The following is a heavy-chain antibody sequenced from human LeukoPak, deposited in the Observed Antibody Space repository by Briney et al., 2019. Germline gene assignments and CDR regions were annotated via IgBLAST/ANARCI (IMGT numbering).Heavy chain of an antibody. CDR1: GFTFSTYG. V-gene: IGHV3-74*01. CDR2: INGDGSTT. D-gene: IGHD3-10*01. CDR3: AEAASVRGVSY. Sequence: HAGGSLRLSCAASGFTFSTYGLHWVRQAQGKGPLWVSHINGDGSTTNYADSVKGRFTISRDNAKNTLYLQMNSLRAEDTAVYYCAEAASVRGVSYWGQGTLVTVSS. J-gene: IGHJ4*02.